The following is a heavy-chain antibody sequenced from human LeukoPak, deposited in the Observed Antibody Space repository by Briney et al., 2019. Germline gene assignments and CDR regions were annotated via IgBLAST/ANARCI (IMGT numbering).Heavy chain of an antibody. CDR1: GGSISSSSYY. V-gene: IGHV4-39*07. J-gene: IGHJ4*02. D-gene: IGHD3-16*02. Sequence: PSETLSLTCTVSGGSISSSSYYWGWIRQPPGKGLEWIGSIYYSGSTYYNPSLKSRVTISVDTSKNQFSLKLSSVTAADTAVYYCASRSWDYVWGSYRSGDYWGQGTLVTVSS. CDR3: ASRSWDYVWGSYRSGDY. CDR2: IYYSGST.